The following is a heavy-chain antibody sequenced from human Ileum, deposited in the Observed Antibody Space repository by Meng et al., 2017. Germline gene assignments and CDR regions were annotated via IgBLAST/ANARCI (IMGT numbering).Heavy chain of an antibody. CDR3: ARNGAYSADP. J-gene: IGHJ5*02. CDR1: GASISSGYW. D-gene: IGHD2-21*01. V-gene: IGHV4-4*02. CDR2: IHHGGGT. Sequence: QGQPQEPGPGLWGLSGTLSLTCAVSGASISSGYWWSWVRQPPGKGLEWIGEIHHGGGTNYNPSLKSRVTISVDKSSNQYTLRLTSVTAADTAMYYCARNGAYSADPWGQGTLVTVSS.